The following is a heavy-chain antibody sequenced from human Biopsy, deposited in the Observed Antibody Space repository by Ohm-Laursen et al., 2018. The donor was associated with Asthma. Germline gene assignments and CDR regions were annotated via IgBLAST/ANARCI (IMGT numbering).Heavy chain of an antibody. Sequence: GTLSLTCSLSSGSGGYMRSGNYYWGWIRQSPGKGLEWIGRIYYSGTTYYNPSLESRVTVSANTSKNRVSLKLTSVTAADTAVYYCVRGSSSWHHGPFHYYYGLDVWGQGTTATVSS. V-gene: IGHV4-39*01. CDR1: SGSGGYMRSGNYY. CDR3: VRGSSSWHHGPFHYYYGLDV. D-gene: IGHD6-13*01. CDR2: IYYSGTT. J-gene: IGHJ6*02.